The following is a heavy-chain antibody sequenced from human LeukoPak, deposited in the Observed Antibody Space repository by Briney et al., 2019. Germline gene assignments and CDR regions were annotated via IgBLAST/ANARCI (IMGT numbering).Heavy chain of an antibody. J-gene: IGHJ4*02. CDR3: AKDLMPLSLRLGELSP. D-gene: IGHD3-16*02. CDR1: GFTFDDYT. Sequence: GGSLRLSCAVSGFTFDDYTMHWVRQAPGKGLEWVSLISWDGGSTYYADSVKGRFTISRDNSKNSLYLQMNSLRTEDTALYYCAKDLMPLSLRLGELSPWGQGTLVTVSS. CDR2: ISWDGGST. V-gene: IGHV3-43*01.